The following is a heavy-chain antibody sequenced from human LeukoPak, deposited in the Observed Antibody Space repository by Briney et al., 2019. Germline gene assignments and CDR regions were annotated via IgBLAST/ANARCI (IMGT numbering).Heavy chain of an antibody. CDR1: GYTFTGYY. CDR3: AAYCSGGSCYYYYFDY. J-gene: IGHJ4*02. D-gene: IGHD2-15*01. Sequence: ASVKVSCKASGYTFTGYYMHWVRQAPGQGLEWMGWINPNSGGTNYAQKFQGRVTMTRDTSISTAYMELSRLRSDDTAVYYCAAYCSGGSCYYYYFDYWGQGTLVTVSS. V-gene: IGHV1-2*02. CDR2: INPNSGGT.